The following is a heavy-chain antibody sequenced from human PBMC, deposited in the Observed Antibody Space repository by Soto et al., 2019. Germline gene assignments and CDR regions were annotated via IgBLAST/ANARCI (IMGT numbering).Heavy chain of an antibody. CDR2: IYYSGST. V-gene: IGHV4-59*13. J-gene: IGHJ6*04. Sequence: SETLSLTCTVSGGSIGSYYWSWVGQRPGKGLEWIGYIYYSGSTNYNPSLKSRVTISVDTSKNQFSLKLSSVTAADTAVYYCARGDSSNTVARGGMDVWGKGTTVTVSS. CDR3: ARGDSSNTVARGGMDV. D-gene: IGHD6-13*01. CDR1: GGSIGSYY.